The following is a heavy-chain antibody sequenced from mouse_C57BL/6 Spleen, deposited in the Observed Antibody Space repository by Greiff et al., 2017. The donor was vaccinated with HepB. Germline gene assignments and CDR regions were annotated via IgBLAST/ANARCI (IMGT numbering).Heavy chain of an antibody. CDR1: GYTFTSYW. Sequence: VKLQQPGAELVMPGASVKLSCKASGYTFTSYWMHWVKQRPGQGLEWIGEIDPSDSYTNYNQKFKGKSTLTVDKSSSTAYMQLSSLTSEDSAVYYCAIPSITTGAMDYWGQGTSVTVSS. J-gene: IGHJ4*01. CDR3: AIPSITTGAMDY. CDR2: IDPSDSYT. D-gene: IGHD1-1*01. V-gene: IGHV1-69*01.